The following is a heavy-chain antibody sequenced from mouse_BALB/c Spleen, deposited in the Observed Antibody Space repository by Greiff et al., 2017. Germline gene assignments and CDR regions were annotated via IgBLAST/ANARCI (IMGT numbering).Heavy chain of an antibody. CDR3: ARGYGNYDY. CDR2: ISSGGST. V-gene: IGHV5-6-5*01. D-gene: IGHD2-1*01. J-gene: IGHJ2*01. Sequence: EVKVVESGGGLVKPGGSLKLSCAASGFTFSSYAMSWVRQTPEKRLEWVASISSGGSTYYPDSVKGRFTISRDNARNILYLQMSSLRSEDTAMYYCARGYGNYDYWGQGTTLTVSS. CDR1: GFTFSSYA.